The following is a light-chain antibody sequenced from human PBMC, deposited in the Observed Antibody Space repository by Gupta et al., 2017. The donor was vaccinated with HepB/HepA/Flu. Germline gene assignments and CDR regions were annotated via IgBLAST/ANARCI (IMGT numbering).Light chain of an antibody. Sequence: QSALTQPASVSRSPGQSITISCTGTSSDVGSYNLVSWYQQHPGKAPKLMIYEVSKRPSGVANLFSGSKSANTASLTISGLQAEDEADYYCCSDAGSSTVVFGGGTKLTVL. V-gene: IGLV2-23*02. CDR1: SSDVGSYNL. CDR3: CSDAGSSTVV. J-gene: IGLJ2*01. CDR2: EVS.